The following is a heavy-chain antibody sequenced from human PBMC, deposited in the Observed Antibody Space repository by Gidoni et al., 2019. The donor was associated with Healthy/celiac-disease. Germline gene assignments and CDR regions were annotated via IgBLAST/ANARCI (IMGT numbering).Heavy chain of an antibody. V-gene: IGHV4-31*02. CDR2: GST. J-gene: IGHJ4*02. Sequence: GSTYYNPSLKSRVTISVDTSKNQFSLKLSSVTAADTAVYYCARVGSSTYYDFWSGYSNAYYFDYWGQGTLVTVSS. CDR3: ARVGSSTYYDFWSGYSNAYYFDY. D-gene: IGHD3-3*01.